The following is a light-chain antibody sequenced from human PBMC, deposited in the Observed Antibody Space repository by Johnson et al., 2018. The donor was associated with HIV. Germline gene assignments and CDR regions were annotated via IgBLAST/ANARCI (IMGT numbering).Light chain of an antibody. CDR3: GTLDTSRSAHYG. CDR1: SSNIGNNY. J-gene: IGLJ1*01. Sequence: QSVLTQPPSVSAAPGQKVTISCSGNSSNIGNNYVSWYQQLPGTAPKLLIYDNHKRPSRIPDRFSGSKSGTSATLGITGLQTGDEADYYCGTLDTSRSAHYGFGSWTHVIVL. CDR2: DNH. V-gene: IGLV1-51*01.